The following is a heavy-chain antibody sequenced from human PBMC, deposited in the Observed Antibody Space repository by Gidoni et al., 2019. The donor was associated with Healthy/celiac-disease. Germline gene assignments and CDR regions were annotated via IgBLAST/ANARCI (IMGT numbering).Heavy chain of an antibody. J-gene: IGHJ3*02. CDR1: GFSRSNARMG. Sequence: QVTLKEPGPVLVKPTETLTLTCTVSGFSRSNARMGVSWTRQPPGKALEWLAHIFPNDEKSYSTSLKSRLTISKDTSNSQVVLTMTNMDPVDTATYYCARARVLDALDIWGQGTMVTVSS. CDR3: ARARVLDALDI. CDR2: IFPNDEK. V-gene: IGHV2-26*01.